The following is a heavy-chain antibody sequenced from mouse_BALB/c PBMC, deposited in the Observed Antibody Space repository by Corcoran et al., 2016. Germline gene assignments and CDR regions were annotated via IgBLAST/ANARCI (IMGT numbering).Heavy chain of an antibody. CDR2: INTYTGEP. Sequence: QIQLVQSGPELKKPGETVKISCKDSGYTFTNYGMNWVKQAPGKGLKWMGWINTYTGEPTYADDFKGRFAFSLETSASTAYLQINNLKNEDMATYFCAREPDAMDYWGQGTSVTVSS. V-gene: IGHV9-1*02. J-gene: IGHJ4*01. CDR1: GYTFTNYG. CDR3: AREPDAMDY.